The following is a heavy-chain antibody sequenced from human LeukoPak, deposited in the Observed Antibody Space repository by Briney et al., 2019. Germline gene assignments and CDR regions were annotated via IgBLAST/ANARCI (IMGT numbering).Heavy chain of an antibody. CDR3: ARHPYCGSTSCYSVVRGKNYYYMDV. J-gene: IGHJ6*03. CDR1: GGSISSLY. V-gene: IGHV4-59*08. Sequence: SETLSLTCTVSGGSISSLYWTWIRQPPGKGLEWIGNIHNSGSTNYNPSLKSRVTISVDTSKNQFSLKLSSVTAADTAVYYCARHPYCGSTSCYSVVRGKNYYYMDVWGKGTTVTVSS. CDR2: IHNSGST. D-gene: IGHD2-2*01.